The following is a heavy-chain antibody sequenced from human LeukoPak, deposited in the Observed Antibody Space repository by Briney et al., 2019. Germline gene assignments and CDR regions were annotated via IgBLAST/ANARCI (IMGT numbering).Heavy chain of an antibody. CDR1: GGTFSSYA. J-gene: IGHJ6*03. D-gene: IGHD3-10*01. CDR3: ARGVLGNKYIYYYYYYYMDV. CDR2: IIPIFGTA. V-gene: IGHV1-69*06. Sequence: GASVKVSCKASGGTFSSYAISWVRQAPGQGLEWMGGIIPIFGTANYAQKFQGRVTITADKSTSTAYMELSSLRSEDTAVYYCARGVLGNKYIYYYYYYYMDVWGKGTTVTVSS.